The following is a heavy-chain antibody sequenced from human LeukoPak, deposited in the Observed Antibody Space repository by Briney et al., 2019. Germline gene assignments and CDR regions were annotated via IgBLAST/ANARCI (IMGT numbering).Heavy chain of an antibody. J-gene: IGHJ3*02. CDR2: IKQDGSEK. CDR1: GFTFSSYW. V-gene: IGHV3-7*01. Sequence: PGGSLRLSRAASGFTFSSYWMTWVRQPPGKGLEWVAIIKQDGSEKYYVNSVKGRFTISRDNAKNSLYLQLNILRAEDTAVYYCARDLEIWGQGTMVTVSS. CDR3: ARDLEI.